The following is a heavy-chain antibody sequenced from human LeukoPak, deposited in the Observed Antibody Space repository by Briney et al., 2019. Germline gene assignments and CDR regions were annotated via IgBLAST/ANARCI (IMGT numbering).Heavy chain of an antibody. D-gene: IGHD2-15*01. CDR1: GFTFSSYW. CDR3: AREADVVVVVTAPFDY. Sequence: GGSLRLSCAASGFTFSSYWMSWVRQAPGKGLEWVANIKQDGSEKYYVDSVKGRFTISRDNAKNSLYLQMNSLRAEDTAVYYCAREADVVVVVTAPFDYWGQGTLVTVSS. V-gene: IGHV3-7*01. CDR2: IKQDGSEK. J-gene: IGHJ4*02.